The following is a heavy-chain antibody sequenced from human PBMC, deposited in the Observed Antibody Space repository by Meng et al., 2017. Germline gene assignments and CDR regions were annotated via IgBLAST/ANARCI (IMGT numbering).Heavy chain of an antibody. CDR3: ASDTTRNYCDNSGYYCLNDAFDI. D-gene: IGHD3-22*01. J-gene: IGHJ3*02. CDR1: GVSVSSRSYY. V-gene: IGHV4-61*02. CDR2: ISSSGST. Sequence: LRLSCTVSGVSVSSRSYYWSWIRQPAGKGLEWIGRISSSGSTNYNPSLKSRISLSVDTSKNHFSLKLTSVTAADTAIYYCASDTTRNYCDNSGYYCLNDAFDIWGQGTMVTVSS.